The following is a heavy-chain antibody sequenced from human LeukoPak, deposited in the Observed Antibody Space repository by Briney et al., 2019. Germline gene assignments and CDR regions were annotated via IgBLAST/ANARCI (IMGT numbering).Heavy chain of an antibody. Sequence: PSETLSLTCTVSGGSISSSSYYWGWIRQPPGKGLEWIGSIYYSGYTYYNPSLKSRLTISVDTSKNQFSLKLSSVTAADTAVYYCARHEEYSSRPSYFDYWGQGTLVTVSS. D-gene: IGHD6-6*01. J-gene: IGHJ4*02. CDR1: GGSISSSSYY. V-gene: IGHV4-39*01. CDR2: IYYSGYT. CDR3: ARHEEYSSRPSYFDY.